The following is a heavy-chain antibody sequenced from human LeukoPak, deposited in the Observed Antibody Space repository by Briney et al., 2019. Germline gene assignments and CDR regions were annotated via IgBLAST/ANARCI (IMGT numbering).Heavy chain of an antibody. V-gene: IGHV4-59*01. Sequence: SEALSLTCSISGGSIYNYYWSWRRQPPGKGLEWIVFIYYTGSPSYNPSLKSRATISLDASKNQCSLHLNSVTSADTAVYYCVRGSKNSRLWQWPDFDSWGQGTLVTVSS. CDR2: IYYTGSP. J-gene: IGHJ4*02. CDR3: VRGSKNSRLWQWPDFDS. D-gene: IGHD6-19*01. CDR1: GGSIYNYY.